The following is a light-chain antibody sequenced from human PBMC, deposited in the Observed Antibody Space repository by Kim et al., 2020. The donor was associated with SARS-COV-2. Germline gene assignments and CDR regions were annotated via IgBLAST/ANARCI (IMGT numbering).Light chain of an antibody. CDR3: QAWDSRTAAV. CDR2: QDS. CDR1: KWGDKY. J-gene: IGLJ2*01. V-gene: IGLV3-1*01. Sequence: SYELTQPPSVSVTPGQTASITCSGDKWGDKYACWYQQKPGQSPVLVIYQDSKRPSGIPERFSGSNSGNTATLTISGTQAMEEADYYCQAWDSRTAAVFGG.